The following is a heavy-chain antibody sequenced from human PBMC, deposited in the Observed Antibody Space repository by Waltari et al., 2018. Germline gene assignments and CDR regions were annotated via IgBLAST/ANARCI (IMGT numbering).Heavy chain of an antibody. CDR3: SRHIPSVCGGDCYHSFYYGLDV. D-gene: IGHD2-21*02. J-gene: IGHJ6*02. CDR2: ISSSSSTI. Sequence: EVQLVESGGGLVQPGGSLRLSCAASGFTFSSYSMNWVRQAPGKGLEWVSYISSSSSTIYYADSVKGRFTISRDNAKNSLYLQMNSLRAEDTAVYYCSRHIPSVCGGDCYHSFYYGLDVWGQGTTVIVSS. V-gene: IGHV3-48*01. CDR1: GFTFSSYS.